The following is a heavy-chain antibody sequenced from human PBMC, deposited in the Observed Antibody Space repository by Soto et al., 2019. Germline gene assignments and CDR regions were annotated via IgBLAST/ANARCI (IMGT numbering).Heavy chain of an antibody. CDR2: INSKSGDA. CDR3: ARDLPYSSSYYFDY. J-gene: IGHJ4*02. V-gene: IGHV1-2*02. D-gene: IGHD6-6*01. Sequence: ASVKVSCKSSGYTFTGFYMSWVRQAPGQGLEWMGWINSKSGDANYAPRFQGRVTMTRDTSTSTAYLDLMNLGSDDTAVYYCARDLPYSSSYYFDYWGQGTLVTVSS. CDR1: GYTFTGFY.